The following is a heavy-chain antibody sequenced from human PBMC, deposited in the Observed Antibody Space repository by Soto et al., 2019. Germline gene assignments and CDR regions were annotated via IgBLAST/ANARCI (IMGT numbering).Heavy chain of an antibody. CDR1: GFSFSSYG. V-gene: IGHV3-33*01. J-gene: IGHJ6*02. CDR3: ARDPRLRYFDWLYGMDV. Sequence: GSLSLSGAAAGFSFSSYGMHWVRQAPGKGLEWVAVIWYDGSNKYYEDSVKGRFTISRDNSKNTLHLQMNRLRAEDTAVYYCARDPRLRYFDWLYGMDVWGQGTTVTVSS. CDR2: IWYDGSNK. D-gene: IGHD3-9*01.